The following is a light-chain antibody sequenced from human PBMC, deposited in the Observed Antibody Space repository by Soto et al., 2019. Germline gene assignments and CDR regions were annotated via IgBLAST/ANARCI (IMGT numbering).Light chain of an antibody. CDR2: DAS. CDR3: QQRSSWPRVT. Sequence: EIVVTQSPATLSLSPGERATLSCRASQSVSSYSAWYQHKPGQAPRLLIHDASNRAAGIPARFSGSGSGTDFTLTISSLEPEDFALYFCQQRSSWPRVTFGQGTKLEIK. CDR1: QSVSSY. V-gene: IGKV3-11*01. J-gene: IGKJ2*01.